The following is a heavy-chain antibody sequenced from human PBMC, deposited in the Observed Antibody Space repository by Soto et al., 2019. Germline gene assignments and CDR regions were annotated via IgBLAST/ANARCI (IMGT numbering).Heavy chain of an antibody. D-gene: IGHD3-22*01. CDR1: RWSFCGYV. CDR3: ARGRIYYYDSSGDFDY. CDR2: INHSGST. J-gene: IGHJ4*01. V-gene: IGHV4-34*01. Sequence: PSGSLSLTCAVYRWSFCGYVLSWIRKTPGNGLEWIGEINHSGSTNYNPSLKSLVTISVDTSKNHFSLKLSSVTAADTAVYYCARGRIYYYDSSGDFDYWGHGTLVTVS.